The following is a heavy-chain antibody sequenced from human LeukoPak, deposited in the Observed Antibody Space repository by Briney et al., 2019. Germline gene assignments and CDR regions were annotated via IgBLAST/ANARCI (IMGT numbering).Heavy chain of an antibody. D-gene: IGHD5-12*01. V-gene: IGHV3-7*01. J-gene: IGHJ4*02. Sequence: GGSLRLSCAASGFTFSSYWMSWVRQAPGKGLEWVANIKQDGSEKYYVDSVKGRFTISRDNAKNSLYLQMDSLRAEDTAVYYCARDETTWLRYGSFDYWGQGTLVTVSS. CDR2: IKQDGSEK. CDR1: GFTFSSYW. CDR3: ARDETTWLRYGSFDY.